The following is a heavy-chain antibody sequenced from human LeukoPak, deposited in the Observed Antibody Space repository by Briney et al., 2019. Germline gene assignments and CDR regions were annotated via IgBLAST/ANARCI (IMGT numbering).Heavy chain of an antibody. Sequence: GGSLKLSCAASGFTVSSNYMSWVRQAPGKGLEWVSIIYSGGSTFYADSVKGRFTISRDNSKNTLYLQMNSLRAEDTAVYYCAKDSGPLSGVWGPYYFDYWGQGTLVTVSS. CDR1: GFTVSSNY. D-gene: IGHD3-16*01. CDR3: AKDSGPLSGVWGPYYFDY. J-gene: IGHJ4*02. CDR2: IYSGGST. V-gene: IGHV3-53*05.